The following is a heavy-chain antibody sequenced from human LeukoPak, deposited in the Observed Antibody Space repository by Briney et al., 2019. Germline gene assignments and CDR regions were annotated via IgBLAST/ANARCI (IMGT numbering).Heavy chain of an antibody. CDR2: IYYSGST. V-gene: IGHV4-59*01. CDR3: ASTGYSSGWPFDY. Sequence: PSETLSLTCAVYGGSFSGYYWSWIRQPPGKGLEWIGYIYYSGSTNYNPSLKSRVTISVDTSKNQFSLKLSSVTAADTAVYYCASTGYSSGWPFDYWGQGTLVTVSS. J-gene: IGHJ4*02. D-gene: IGHD6-19*01. CDR1: GGSFSGYY.